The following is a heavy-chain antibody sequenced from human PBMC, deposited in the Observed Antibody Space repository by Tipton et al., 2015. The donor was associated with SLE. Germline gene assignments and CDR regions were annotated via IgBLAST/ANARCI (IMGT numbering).Heavy chain of an antibody. CDR3: AREGRYPYYYYYMDV. D-gene: IGHD2-2*01. J-gene: IGHJ6*03. Sequence: TLSLTCTVSGGSISSHSWSWIRQPPGKGLGWIGFIYYSGSTNYNPSPTSRGTISVDTSKNQFSLKLSSVTAAATAAYYCAREGRYPYYYYYMDVWGKGTTITVSS. CDR2: IYYSGST. CDR1: GGSISSHS. V-gene: IGHV4-59*11.